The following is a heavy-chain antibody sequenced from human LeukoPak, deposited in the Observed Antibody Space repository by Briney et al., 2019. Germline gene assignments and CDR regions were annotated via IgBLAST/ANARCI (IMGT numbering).Heavy chain of an antibody. V-gene: IGHV4-59*08. CDR2: IYYSGST. Sequence: ASETLSLTCTVSGGSISSYYWSWIRQPPGKGLEWIGYIYYSGSTNYNPSLKSRVTISVDTSKNQFSLKLSSVTAADTAVYYCARSDYGGNSGWFDPWGQGTLVTVSS. CDR3: ARSDYGGNSGWFDP. CDR1: GGSISSYY. J-gene: IGHJ5*02. D-gene: IGHD4-17*01.